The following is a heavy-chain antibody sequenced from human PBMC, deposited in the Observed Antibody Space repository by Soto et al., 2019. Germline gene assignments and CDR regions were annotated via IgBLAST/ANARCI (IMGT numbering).Heavy chain of an antibody. Sequence: ASVKVSCKASGYTLTSYAMHWVRQAPGQRLEWMGWINAGNGNTKYSQKFQGRVTITRDTFASTAYMELSSLRSEDTAVYYCATEPLRYFDWLPIDYWGQGTLVTVSS. J-gene: IGHJ4*02. D-gene: IGHD3-9*01. CDR2: INAGNGNT. CDR3: ATEPLRYFDWLPIDY. V-gene: IGHV1-3*01. CDR1: GYTLTSYA.